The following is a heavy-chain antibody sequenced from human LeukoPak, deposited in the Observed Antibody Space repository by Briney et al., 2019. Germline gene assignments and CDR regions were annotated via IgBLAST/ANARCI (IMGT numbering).Heavy chain of an antibody. CDR3: ARGGSSWSYAMDV. D-gene: IGHD6-13*01. V-gene: IGHV4-59*11. J-gene: IGHJ6*02. Sequence: PSETLSLTCTVSGGSIKSHYWSWTRQTPGKGLEWIGCIYESGSTYHNPSLKSRVAISVDMSKNQFSLKVSSVTAADTAVYYCARGGSSWSYAMDVWGQGTTVTVSS. CDR1: GGSIKSHY. CDR2: IYESGST.